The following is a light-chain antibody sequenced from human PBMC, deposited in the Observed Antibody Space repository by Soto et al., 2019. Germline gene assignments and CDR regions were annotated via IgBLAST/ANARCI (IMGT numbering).Light chain of an antibody. CDR3: QQFDSVPCT. CDR2: DAS. V-gene: IGKV1-33*01. Sequence: DIQMTQSPSSLSASVGDTVTITCQASQDINNYLIWYQHKPGKAPKLLIYDASTLGTGVSSRFSGGGSGTQFTFTISSLQPEDIATYYCQQFDSVPCTFGQGTKLELK. J-gene: IGKJ2*02. CDR1: QDINNY.